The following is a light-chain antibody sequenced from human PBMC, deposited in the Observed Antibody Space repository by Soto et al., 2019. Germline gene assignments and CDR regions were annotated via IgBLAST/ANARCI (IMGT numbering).Light chain of an antibody. CDR3: QQYNNWPWT. Sequence: EIVLTQSPATLSVSPGERATLSCRASQSVSTNLAWYQQKPGQAPRLLIYGASGRAPGIPARFSGSGSGTEFTLTISSLQSEDFAVYYCQQYNNWPWTFGQGTKVEIK. CDR2: GAS. V-gene: IGKV3-15*01. J-gene: IGKJ1*01. CDR1: QSVSTN.